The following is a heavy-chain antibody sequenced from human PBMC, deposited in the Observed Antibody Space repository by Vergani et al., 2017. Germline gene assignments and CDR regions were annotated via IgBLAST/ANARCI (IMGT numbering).Heavy chain of an antibody. CDR1: GFTFSSYA. V-gene: IGHV3-23*01. CDR2: ISGSGGST. Sequence: EVQLLESGGGLVQPGGSLRLSCAASGFTFSSYAMSWVRQAPGKGQEWVSAISGSGGSTYYADSVKGRFTISRDNSKNTLYLQMNSLRAEDTAVYYCAKDHRGIAVAGTRVDYWGQGTLVTVSS. J-gene: IGHJ4*02. D-gene: IGHD6-19*01. CDR3: AKDHRGIAVAGTRVDY.